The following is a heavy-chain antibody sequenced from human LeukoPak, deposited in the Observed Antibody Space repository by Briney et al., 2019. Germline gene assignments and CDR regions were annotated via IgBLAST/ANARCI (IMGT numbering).Heavy chain of an antibody. CDR3: AKDRDYDSSGLFDY. CDR2: ISWNSGSI. CDR1: GFTFDDYA. J-gene: IGHJ4*02. D-gene: IGHD3-22*01. V-gene: IGHV3-9*01. Sequence: PGRSLRLSCAASGFTFDDYAMHWVRQAPGKCLEWVSGISWNSGSIGYADSVKGRFTISRDNAKNSLYLQMNSLRAEDTALYYCAKDRDYDSSGLFDYWGQGTLVTVSS.